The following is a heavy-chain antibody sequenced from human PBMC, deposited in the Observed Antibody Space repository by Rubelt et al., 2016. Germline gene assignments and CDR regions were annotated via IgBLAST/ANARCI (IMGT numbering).Heavy chain of an antibody. J-gene: IGHJ2*01. Sequence: QVQLQESGPGLVKPSETLSLTCTVSGGSISSYYWSWIRQPPGKGLEWIGNIYYSGSTYYSPSLKMRVTISVDTSKNQFSLKLSSVTAADTAVYYCARHRIAAAGRRYFDLWGRGTLATVSS. CDR1: GGSISSYY. D-gene: IGHD6-13*01. CDR2: IYYSGST. CDR3: ARHRIAAAGRRYFDL. V-gene: IGHV4-59*04.